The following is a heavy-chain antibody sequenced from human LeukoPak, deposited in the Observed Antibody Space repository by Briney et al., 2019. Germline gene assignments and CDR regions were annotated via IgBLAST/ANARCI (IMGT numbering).Heavy chain of an antibody. Sequence: PSETLSLTCTVSGGSISSSSYYWGWIRQPPGKGLEWIGSIYHSGSTYYNPSLKSRVTISVDTSKNQFSLKLSSVTAADTAVYYCASTHIVVVVAAPYYFDYWGQGTLVTVSS. J-gene: IGHJ4*02. V-gene: IGHV4-39*01. CDR3: ASTHIVVVVAAPYYFDY. CDR1: GGSISSSSYY. CDR2: IYHSGST. D-gene: IGHD2-15*01.